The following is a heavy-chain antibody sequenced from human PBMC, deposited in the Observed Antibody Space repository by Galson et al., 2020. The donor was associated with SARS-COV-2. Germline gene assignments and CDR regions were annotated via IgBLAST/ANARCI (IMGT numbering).Heavy chain of an antibody. CDR1: GFTFSSYD. CDR3: ARGDSTSWYYYMDV. CDR2: IGTAGDT. Sequence: GGSLRLSCAAPGFTFSSYDMHWVRQATGKGLEWVSAIGTAGDTYYPGSVKGRFTISRENAKNSLYLQMNSLRAGDTAVYYCARGDSTSWYYYMDVWGKGTTVTVSS. V-gene: IGHV3-13*01. J-gene: IGHJ6*03. D-gene: IGHD2-2*01.